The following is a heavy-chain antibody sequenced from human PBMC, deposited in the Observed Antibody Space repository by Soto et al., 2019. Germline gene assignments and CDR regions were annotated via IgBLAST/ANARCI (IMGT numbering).Heavy chain of an antibody. Sequence: QVHLVQSGAVVENPGASVKVSCKASGYTFTNFGINWVRQAPGQGLEWMGWITPYNGNANYPQKHQDRLTITPDTATNTALFELRSLRADDTAVYFCARARMFSGAHHDYWGQGTRVTVSS. CDR1: GYTFTNFG. J-gene: IGHJ4*02. CDR2: ITPYNGNA. D-gene: IGHD1-26*01. CDR3: ARARMFSGAHHDY. V-gene: IGHV1-18*04.